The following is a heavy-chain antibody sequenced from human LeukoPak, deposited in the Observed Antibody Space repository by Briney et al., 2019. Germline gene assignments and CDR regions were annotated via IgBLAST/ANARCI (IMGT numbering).Heavy chain of an antibody. D-gene: IGHD1-7*01. J-gene: IGHJ6*03. CDR1: GGSISSSSYY. Sequence: PSETLSLTCTVSGGSISSSSYYWGWIRQPPGKGLEWIGSIYYSGSTYYNPSLKSRVTISVDTSKNQFSLKLSSVTAADTAVYYCARVIGANNWNYGAYYYYMDVWGKGTTVTVSS. CDR2: IYYSGST. CDR3: ARVIGANNWNYGAYYYYMDV. V-gene: IGHV4-39*07.